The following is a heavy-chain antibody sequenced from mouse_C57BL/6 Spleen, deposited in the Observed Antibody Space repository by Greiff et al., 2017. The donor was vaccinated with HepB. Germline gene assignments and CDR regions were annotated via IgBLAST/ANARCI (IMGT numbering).Heavy chain of an antibody. CDR2: IDPSDSET. CDR3: ASNYVLPFDY. D-gene: IGHD2-1*01. CDR1: GYTFTSYW. Sequence: QVQLKQSGAELVRPGSSVKLSCKASGYTFTSYWMHWVKQRPIQGLEWIGNIDPSDSETHYNQKFKDKATLTVDKSSSTAYMQLSSLTSEDSAVYYCASNYVLPFDYWGQGTTLTVSS. J-gene: IGHJ2*01. V-gene: IGHV1-52*01.